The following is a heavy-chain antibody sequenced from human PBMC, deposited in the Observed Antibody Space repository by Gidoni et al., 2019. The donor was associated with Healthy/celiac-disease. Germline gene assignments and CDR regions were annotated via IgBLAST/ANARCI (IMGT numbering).Heavy chain of an antibody. D-gene: IGHD6-13*01. CDR3: ARWAAAGIDY. Sequence: EVQLVESGGGLVKPGVSLRLSCAASGFTFSSYSMNWVRQAPGKGLEWVSSISSSSSYIYYADSVKGRFTISRDNAKNSLYLQMNSLRAEDTAVYYCARWAAAGIDYWGQGTLVTVSS. V-gene: IGHV3-21*01. J-gene: IGHJ4*02. CDR2: ISSSSSYI. CDR1: GFTFSSYS.